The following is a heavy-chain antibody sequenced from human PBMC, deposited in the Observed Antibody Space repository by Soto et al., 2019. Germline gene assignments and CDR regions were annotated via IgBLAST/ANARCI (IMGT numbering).Heavy chain of an antibody. CDR3: ARVAYYYDSRASDY. Sequence: GGSLRLSCAASGFTFSDYYMSWIRQAPGKGLEWVSYISSSGSTIYYADSVKGRFTISRDNAKNSLYLQMNSLRAEDTAVYYCARVAYYYDSRASDYWGQGTLVTVSS. V-gene: IGHV3-11*01. J-gene: IGHJ4*02. CDR1: GFTFSDYY. D-gene: IGHD3-22*01. CDR2: ISSSGSTI.